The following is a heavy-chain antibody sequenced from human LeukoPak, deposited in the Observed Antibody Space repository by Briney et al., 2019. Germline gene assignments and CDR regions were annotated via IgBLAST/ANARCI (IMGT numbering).Heavy chain of an antibody. Sequence: PSETLSLTCAVYGGYISDYYWTWIRQPPGKGLEWIGEINESGGTNYKSSLKSRVTISVDTSKNQISLKLSSVTAADTAIYYCARVGPDITSWHYWGQGTLVTVSS. J-gene: IGHJ4*02. V-gene: IGHV4-34*01. CDR2: INESGGT. CDR1: GGYISDYY. CDR3: ARVGPDITSWHY. D-gene: IGHD2-2*01.